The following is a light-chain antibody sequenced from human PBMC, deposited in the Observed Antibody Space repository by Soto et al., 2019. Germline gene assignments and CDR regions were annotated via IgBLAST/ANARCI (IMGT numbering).Light chain of an antibody. Sequence: QSALTQPRSVSGSPGQSVTISCTGTGSDVGGYNYVSWYQQHPGKVPKLMLYDVSKRPSGVPDRFSGSKSGNAASLTISGLRAEDEADYYCCSYAGSYIYVFGSGTQLTVL. CDR3: CSYAGSYIYV. CDR1: GSDVGGYNY. CDR2: DVS. V-gene: IGLV2-11*01. J-gene: IGLJ7*01.